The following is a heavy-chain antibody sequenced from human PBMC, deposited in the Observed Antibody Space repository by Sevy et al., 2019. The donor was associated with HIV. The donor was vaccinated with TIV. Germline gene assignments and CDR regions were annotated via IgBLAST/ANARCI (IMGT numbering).Heavy chain of an antibody. D-gene: IGHD3-10*01. CDR1: GYTFTSYG. J-gene: IGHJ4*02. Sequence: ASVKVSCKASGYTFTSYGISWVRQAPGQGLEWMGWISAYNGNTNYAQKLQGRVTMTTDTSTSTAYMELRSLRSDDTAVYYCARDVRVYGSGSYAGGFDYWGQGTLVTVSS. CDR3: ARDVRVYGSGSYAGGFDY. V-gene: IGHV1-18*01. CDR2: ISAYNGNT.